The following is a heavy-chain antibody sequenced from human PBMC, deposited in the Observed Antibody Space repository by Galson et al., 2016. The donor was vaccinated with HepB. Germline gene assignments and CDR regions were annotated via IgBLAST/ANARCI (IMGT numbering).Heavy chain of an antibody. V-gene: IGHV3-53*01. CDR3: ARVYGGDWLNLHTFDV. CDR1: GLPFNTYE. Sequence: SLRLSCAAAGLPFNTYEMNWVRQAPGKGLEWVSVIHNVGSTYYIDSVKGRFTISRDNSKNTLYLQMNSLRAEDTAVYYCARVYGGDWLNLHTFDVWGQGAMVTVSS. CDR2: IHNVGST. J-gene: IGHJ3*01. D-gene: IGHD3-9*01.